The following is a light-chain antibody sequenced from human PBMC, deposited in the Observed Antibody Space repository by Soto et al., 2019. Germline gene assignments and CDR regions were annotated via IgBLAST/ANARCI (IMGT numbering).Light chain of an antibody. CDR2: KVS. CDR3: SSYTSSSTRV. J-gene: IGLJ3*02. V-gene: IGLV2-14*01. Sequence: QSALTQPASVSGSPGQSITISCTGTSSDVGGYNYVSWYQQHPGKAPKLMIYKVSNRPSGVSNRFSGSKSGNTASLTISGLQAEDEDDYYCSSYTSSSTRVFGGGTKLTVL. CDR1: SSDVGGYNY.